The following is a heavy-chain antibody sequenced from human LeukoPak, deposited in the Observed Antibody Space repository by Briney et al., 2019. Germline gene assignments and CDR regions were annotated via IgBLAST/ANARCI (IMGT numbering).Heavy chain of an antibody. D-gene: IGHD2-15*01. V-gene: IGHV3-23*01. J-gene: IGHJ4*02. CDR3: AKDLWELGYCSGGSCYTYFDY. CDR1: GFTLGNYA. CDR2: MSSSGGST. Sequence: GGSLRLSCAASGFTLGNYAMSWVRQAPGKGLEWVSSMSSSGGSTYYADSVKGRFTISRDNSKNTLYLQMNSLRAEDTAVYYCAKDLWELGYCSGGSCYTYFDYWGQGTLVTVSS.